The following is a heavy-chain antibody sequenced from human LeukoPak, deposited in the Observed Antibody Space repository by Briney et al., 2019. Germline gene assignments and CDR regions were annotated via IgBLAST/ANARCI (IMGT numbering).Heavy chain of an antibody. D-gene: IGHD1-26*01. CDR3: AGTLMGNWFGP. CDR2: IYDSGST. V-gene: IGHV4-59*08. CDR1: GGSISSYY. J-gene: IGHJ5*02. Sequence: SETLSLTCTVSGGSISSYYWRWIRQPPGKGLEWIGYIYDSGSTNYNPSLKSRGTISVATTKNQFSLKLTSVTAADTAVYYCAGTLMGNWFGPWGQGTLVTVYS.